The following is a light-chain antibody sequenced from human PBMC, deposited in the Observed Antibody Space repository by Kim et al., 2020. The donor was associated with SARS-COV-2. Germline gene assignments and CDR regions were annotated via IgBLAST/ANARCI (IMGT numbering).Light chain of an antibody. CDR2: LAY. V-gene: IGKV1-17*03. Sequence: ASVGNIVTFNCRASQGISNCLALFQQQTGRVPKRLICLAYSLQSGVPSRFSGSGSETEFTLKLSSLQPGDFASYYCLQHKHYPLTLGGGTKVDIK. CDR3: LQHKHYPLT. J-gene: IGKJ4*01. CDR1: QGISNC.